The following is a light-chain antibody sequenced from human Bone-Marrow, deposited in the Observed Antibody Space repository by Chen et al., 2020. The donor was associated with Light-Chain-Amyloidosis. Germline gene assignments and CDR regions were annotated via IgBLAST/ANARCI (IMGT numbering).Light chain of an antibody. Sequence: IQMTLFPSTLSASVGVSVTITCRASQNIRKWVAWYQQKPGKAPNLLIYDASNLESGVPSRFSGSGSGTEFTLTISSLQPDDFATYYCRQYNAFSMYTFGQGTKLEIK. J-gene: IGKJ2*01. V-gene: IGKV1-5*01. CDR2: DAS. CDR3: RQYNAFSMYT. CDR1: QNIRKW.